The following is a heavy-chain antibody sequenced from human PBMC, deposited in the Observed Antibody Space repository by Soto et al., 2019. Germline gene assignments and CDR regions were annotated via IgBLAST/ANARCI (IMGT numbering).Heavy chain of an antibody. Sequence: GGSLRLSCAASGFTFSSYAMHWVRQAPGKGLEWVAVISYDGSNKYYADSVKGRFTISRDNSKNTLYLQMNSLRAEDTAVYYCATADILTGYPSYYYGMDVWGQGTTVTVSS. D-gene: IGHD3-9*01. CDR2: ISYDGSNK. CDR1: GFTFSSYA. CDR3: ATADILTGYPSYYYGMDV. V-gene: IGHV3-30-3*01. J-gene: IGHJ6*02.